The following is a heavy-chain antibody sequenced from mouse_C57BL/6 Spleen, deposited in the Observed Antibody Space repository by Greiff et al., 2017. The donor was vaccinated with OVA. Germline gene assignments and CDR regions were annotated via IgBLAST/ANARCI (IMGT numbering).Heavy chain of an antibody. J-gene: IGHJ3*01. CDR3: ARKRDSSGPFAY. CDR1: GYTFTSYW. Sequence: QVQLQQPGAELVMPGASVKLSCKASGYTFTSYWMHWVKQRPGQGLEWIGEIDPSDSYTNYNQKFKGKSTLTVDKSSSTAYMQLSSLTSEDSAVYYCARKRDSSGPFAYWGKGTLVTVSA. D-gene: IGHD3-2*01. V-gene: IGHV1-69*01. CDR2: IDPSDSYT.